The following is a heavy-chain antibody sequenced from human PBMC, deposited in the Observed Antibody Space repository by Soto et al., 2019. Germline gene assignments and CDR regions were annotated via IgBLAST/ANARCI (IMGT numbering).Heavy chain of an antibody. CDR3: ARGGDGYNFGAVY. V-gene: IGHV1-18*01. CDR1: GYTFTSYG. D-gene: IGHD2-21*01. J-gene: IGHJ4*02. Sequence: EASVKVSCKASGYTFTSYGISWVRQAPGQGLEWMGGISANNGNTNYAQKLQGRVTITTDESTNTVYMELRSLRSDDTAVYYCARGGDGYNFGAVYWGQGTPVTVSS. CDR2: ISANNGNT.